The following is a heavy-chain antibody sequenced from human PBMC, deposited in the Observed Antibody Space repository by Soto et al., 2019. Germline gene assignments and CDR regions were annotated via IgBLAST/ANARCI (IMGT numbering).Heavy chain of an antibody. CDR3: VKILQYSYGLPH. CDR1: EFTFSNYA. V-gene: IGHV3-64D*06. CDR2: INSNGGST. J-gene: IGHJ4*02. Sequence: GGSLRLSCAASEFTFSNYAMSWVRQAPGKGLEWVSAINSNGGSTYCADSVKGRFTISRDNSKNTLYLQMSSLRAEDTAVYYCVKILQYSYGLPHWGQGTLVTVSS. D-gene: IGHD5-18*01.